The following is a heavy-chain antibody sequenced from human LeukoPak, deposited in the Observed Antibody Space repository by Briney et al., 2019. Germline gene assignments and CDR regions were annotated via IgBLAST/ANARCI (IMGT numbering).Heavy chain of an antibody. J-gene: IGHJ4*02. V-gene: IGHV3-7*01. CDR2: IKTDGSEK. CDR1: GFTFSNYW. D-gene: IGHD5-12*01. CDR3: ARAYSGYDYLEPFDY. Sequence: GGSLRLSCEGSGFTFSNYWMGWVPQTPGKGLQWVANIKTDGSEKYYVDSVKGRFTISRDNAKNSLYLQMNSLRAEDTAVYYCARAYSGYDYLEPFDYWGQGTLVTVSS.